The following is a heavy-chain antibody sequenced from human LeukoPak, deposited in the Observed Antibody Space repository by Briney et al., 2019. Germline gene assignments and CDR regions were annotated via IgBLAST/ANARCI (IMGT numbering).Heavy chain of an antibody. D-gene: IGHD4-17*01. CDR2: ISSNGGST. CDR3: ARDHLNLRGPLPRGAFDI. V-gene: IGHV3-64*01. CDR1: GFTFSSYA. Sequence: GGSLRLSCAASGFTFSSYAMHWVRQAPGKGLEYVSAISSNGGSTYYANSVKGRFTISRDNSKNTLYLQMGSLRAEDMAVYYCARDHLNLRGPLPRGAFDIWGQGTMVTVSS. J-gene: IGHJ3*02.